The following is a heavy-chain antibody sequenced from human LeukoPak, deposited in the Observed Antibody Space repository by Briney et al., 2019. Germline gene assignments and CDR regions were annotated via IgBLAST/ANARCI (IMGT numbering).Heavy chain of an antibody. J-gene: IGHJ4*02. D-gene: IGHD1-20*01. V-gene: IGHV4-31*03. Sequence: SETLSLTCTVSGGSISSGGYYWSWIRQHPGKGLEWIGYIYYSGSTYYNPSPKSRVTISVDTSKNQFSLKLSSVTAADTAVYYCARYPYLTGHFDYWGQGTLVTVSS. CDR2: IYYSGST. CDR1: GGSISSGGYY. CDR3: ARYPYLTGHFDY.